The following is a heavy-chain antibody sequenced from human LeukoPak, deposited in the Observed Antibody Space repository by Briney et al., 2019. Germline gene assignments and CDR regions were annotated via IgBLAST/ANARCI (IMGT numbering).Heavy chain of an antibody. CDR1: GFTFSDYE. J-gene: IGHJ4*02. CDR2: ISSRSSTK. CDR3: AREMKDSSGSFLAH. D-gene: IGHD3-22*01. Sequence: SGGSLRLSCAVSGFTFSDYEMNWVRQALGKGLEWVSYISSRSSTKYYADSARGRFTVSRDNAKSSLYLQMNSLRAEDTALYYCAREMKDSSGSFLAHWGQGTLVTVSS. V-gene: IGHV3-48*03.